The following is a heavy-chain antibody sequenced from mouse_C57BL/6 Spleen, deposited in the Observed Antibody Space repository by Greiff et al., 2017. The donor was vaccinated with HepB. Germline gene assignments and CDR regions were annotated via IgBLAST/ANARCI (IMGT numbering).Heavy chain of an antibody. D-gene: IGHD1-1*01. Sequence: EVKLMESGAELVRPGASVKLSCTASGFNIKDYYMHWVKQRPEQGLEWIGRIDPEDGDTEYAPKFQGKATMTADTSSNTAYLQLSSLTSEDTAVYYCTSITTVVYFDYWGQGTTLTVSS. CDR1: GFNIKDYY. CDR3: TSITTVVYFDY. CDR2: IDPEDGDT. J-gene: IGHJ2*01. V-gene: IGHV14-1*01.